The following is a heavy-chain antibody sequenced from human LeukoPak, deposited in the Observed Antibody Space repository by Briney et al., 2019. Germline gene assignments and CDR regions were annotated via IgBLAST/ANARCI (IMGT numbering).Heavy chain of an antibody. Sequence: GGSLRLSCAASGFTFSSYAMSWVRQAPGKGLEWVSAISGSGGSTYYADSVKGRFTTSRDNSKNTLYLQMNSLRAEDTAVYYCAKSSGSYLTFFDYWGQGTLVTVSS. CDR1: GFTFSSYA. J-gene: IGHJ4*02. D-gene: IGHD1-26*01. CDR2: ISGSGGST. V-gene: IGHV3-23*01. CDR3: AKSSGSYLTFFDY.